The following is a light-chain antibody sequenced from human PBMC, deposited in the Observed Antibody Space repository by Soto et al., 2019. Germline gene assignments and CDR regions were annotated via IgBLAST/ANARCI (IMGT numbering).Light chain of an antibody. CDR3: SSYTSSSTLT. J-gene: IGLJ2*01. CDR1: SSDVGSYNL. CDR2: EVS. Sequence: QSALTQPASVSGSPGQSITISCTGTSSDVGSYNLVSWYQQHPGKVPQLMIYEVSNRPSGISNRFSGSKSGNTASLTISGLQAEDEADYYCSSYTSSSTLTFGGGTKLTVL. V-gene: IGLV2-14*02.